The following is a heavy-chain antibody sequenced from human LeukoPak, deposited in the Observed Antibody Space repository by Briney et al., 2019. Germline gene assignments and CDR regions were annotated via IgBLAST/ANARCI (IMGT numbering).Heavy chain of an antibody. J-gene: IGHJ4*02. Sequence: SETLSLTCTVSGGSISRYYWSWIRQPPGKGLEWIGYIYYSGSTNYNPSLKSRVTISVDTSKNQFSLKLTSVTAADTAVYYSARLSHPDSSSWYWDYWGQGTLVTVSS. V-gene: IGHV4-59*08. CDR2: IYYSGST. D-gene: IGHD6-13*01. CDR1: GGSISRYY. CDR3: ARLSHPDSSSWYWDY.